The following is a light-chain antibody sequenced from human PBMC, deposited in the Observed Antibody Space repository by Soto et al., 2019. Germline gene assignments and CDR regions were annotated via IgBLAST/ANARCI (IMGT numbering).Light chain of an antibody. CDR1: SSNIGAGYD. CDR3: QSYDSSLSGSVV. CDR2: GNS. Sequence: QSVLTQPPSVSGAPGQRVTISCTGSSSNIGAGYDVHWYQQLPGTAPKVLIYGNSNRPAGVPDRFSGSKSGTSASLAITGLQAEDEAYYYCQSYDSSLSGSVVFGGGTKLTVL. J-gene: IGLJ2*01. V-gene: IGLV1-40*01.